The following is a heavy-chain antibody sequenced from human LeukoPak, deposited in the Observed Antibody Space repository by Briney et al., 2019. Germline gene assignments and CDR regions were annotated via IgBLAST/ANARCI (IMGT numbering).Heavy chain of an antibody. CDR1: GFTFSSYW. V-gene: IGHV3-7*01. D-gene: IGHD3-22*01. CDR2: IKQDGSEK. CDR3: ARDRGSGYYLY. Sequence: GGSLRLSCAASGFTFSSYWMSWVRQASGKGLEWVANIKQDGSEKYYVDSVKGRFTIFRDNAKNSLYLQMNSLRAEDTAVYYCARDRGSGYYLYWGQGTLVTVSS. J-gene: IGHJ4*02.